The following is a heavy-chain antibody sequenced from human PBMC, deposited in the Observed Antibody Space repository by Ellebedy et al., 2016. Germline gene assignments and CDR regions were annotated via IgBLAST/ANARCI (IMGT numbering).Heavy chain of an antibody. Sequence: SETLSLXXTVSGGSISSYYWSWIRQPPGKGLEWIGYIYYSGSTNYNPSLKSRVTISVDTSKNQFSLKLSSVTAADTAVYYCASSPRGYSYGYRYWGQGTLVTVSS. V-gene: IGHV4-59*13. CDR3: ASSPRGYSYGYRY. J-gene: IGHJ4*02. D-gene: IGHD5-18*01. CDR2: IYYSGST. CDR1: GGSISSYY.